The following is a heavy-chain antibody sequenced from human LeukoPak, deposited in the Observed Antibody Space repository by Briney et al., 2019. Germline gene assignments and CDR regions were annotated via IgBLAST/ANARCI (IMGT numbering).Heavy chain of an antibody. V-gene: IGHV4-39*01. D-gene: IGHD3-22*01. Sequence: SETLSLTCTVSGGSISSSSYYWGWIHQPPGKGLEWIGSIYYSGSTYYNPSLKSRVTISVDTSKNQFSLKLSSVTAADTAVYYCATLNDYYDSSGYPRFGPWGQGTLVTVSS. CDR2: IYYSGST. CDR3: ATLNDYYDSSGYPRFGP. CDR1: GGSISSSSYY. J-gene: IGHJ5*02.